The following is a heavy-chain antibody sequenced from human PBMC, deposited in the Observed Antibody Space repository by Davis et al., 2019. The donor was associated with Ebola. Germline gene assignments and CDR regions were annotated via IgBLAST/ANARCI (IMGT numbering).Heavy chain of an antibody. CDR2: IYYSGST. Sequence: MPSETLSLTCTVSGGSIGSYYWSWIRQPPGKGLEWIGYIYYSGSTNYNPSLKSRVTISVDTSKNQFSLKLSSVTAADTAVYYCARVRPDYDFWSGYYTLGFDPWGQGTLVTVSS. D-gene: IGHD3-3*01. J-gene: IGHJ5*02. CDR1: GGSIGSYY. V-gene: IGHV4-59*01. CDR3: ARVRPDYDFWSGYYTLGFDP.